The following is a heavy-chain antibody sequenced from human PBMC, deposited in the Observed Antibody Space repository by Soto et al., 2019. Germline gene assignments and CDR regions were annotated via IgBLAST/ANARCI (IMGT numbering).Heavy chain of an antibody. D-gene: IGHD2-2*01. V-gene: IGHV4-61*01. Sequence: QVQLQESGPGLVKPSETLSLTCTVSGGFVNSDTHSWSWIRQTPGKRLEWIGFIYSGGSTKNPSLRSRVTMSVDTAKHQFSLKLRSVIVADTAVYHCARFVRSCSATTCSTRADVWGQGITVTDSS. J-gene: IGHJ6*02. CDR1: GGFVNSDTHS. CDR2: IYSGGST. CDR3: ARFVRSCSATTCSTRADV.